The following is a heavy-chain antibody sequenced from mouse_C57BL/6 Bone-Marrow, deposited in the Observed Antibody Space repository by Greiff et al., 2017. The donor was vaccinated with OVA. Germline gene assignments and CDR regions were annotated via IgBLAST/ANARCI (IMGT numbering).Heavy chain of an antibody. J-gene: IGHJ2*01. V-gene: IGHV14-4*01. Sequence: VQLQQSGAELVRPGASVKLSCTASGFNIKDDYMHLVKQRPEQGLEWIGWIDPENGDTEYASKFQGKATITADTSSNTAYLQLSSLTSEDTAVYYCTTGGGNYYFDYWGQGTTLTVSS. CDR1: GFNIKDDY. D-gene: IGHD2-1*01. CDR3: TTGGGNYYFDY. CDR2: IDPENGDT.